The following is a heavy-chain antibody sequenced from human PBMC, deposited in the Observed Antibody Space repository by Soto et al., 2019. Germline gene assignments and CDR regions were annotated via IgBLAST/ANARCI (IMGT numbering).Heavy chain of an antibody. Sequence: QVQLVESGGGVVQPGTSLRLSCEASGFTFSGFGMHWVRQAPGKGLEWVAVIWYDGSKKYYADCVKGRFTISRDNSKNAVYLQMNSLRAEDTAVYYCARGRGGSYGGNSAHFDIWGQGTLVTVS. CDR2: IWYDGSKK. J-gene: IGHJ3*02. D-gene: IGHD4-17*01. CDR1: GFTFSGFG. V-gene: IGHV3-33*01. CDR3: ARGRGGSYGGNSAHFDI.